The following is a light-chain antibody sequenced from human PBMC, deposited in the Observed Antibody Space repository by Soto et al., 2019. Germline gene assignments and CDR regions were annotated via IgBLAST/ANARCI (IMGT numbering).Light chain of an antibody. Sequence: DIVLTQSPGTLSSSPGERATLSCRASQNILNKYLAWYQQRPGEAHRLLMYEASNRATGTPDRCSGSGSGTNVTLPISRLEPEDCAVYYCHQYYTSPPGTFGQGTKVEIK. CDR3: HQYYTSPPGT. CDR1: QNILNKY. V-gene: IGKV3-20*01. J-gene: IGKJ1*01. CDR2: EAS.